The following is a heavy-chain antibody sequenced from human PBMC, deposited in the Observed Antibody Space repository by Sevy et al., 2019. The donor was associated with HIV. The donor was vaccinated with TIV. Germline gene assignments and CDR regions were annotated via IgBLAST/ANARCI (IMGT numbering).Heavy chain of an antibody. CDR3: ARDIPPRRFSSYYFDY. Sequence: GGSLRLSCSASGFTFSNYAMNWVRQAPGKGLEWVSYISSSSSTIYYADSVKGRFTISRDNAKNSLYLQMNSLRAEDTAVYYCARDIPPRRFSSYYFDYWGQGTLVTVSS. D-gene: IGHD3-10*01. V-gene: IGHV3-48*01. J-gene: IGHJ4*02. CDR1: GFTFSNYA. CDR2: ISSSSSTI.